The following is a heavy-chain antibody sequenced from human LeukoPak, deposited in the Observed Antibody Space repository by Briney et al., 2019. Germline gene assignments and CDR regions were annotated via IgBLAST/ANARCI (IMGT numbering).Heavy chain of an antibody. V-gene: IGHV3-21*01. CDR2: ISSSSSYI. Sequence: PGGSLRLSCAASGFTFSSYSMNWVRQAPGKGLEWVSSISSSSSYIYYADSVKGRFTISRDNSKNMLYLQMSSLRAEDTAVYYCVKLVADTTNNHFDCWGQGALVTVSS. CDR1: GFTFSSYS. D-gene: IGHD1-26*01. J-gene: IGHJ4*02. CDR3: VKLVADTTNNHFDC.